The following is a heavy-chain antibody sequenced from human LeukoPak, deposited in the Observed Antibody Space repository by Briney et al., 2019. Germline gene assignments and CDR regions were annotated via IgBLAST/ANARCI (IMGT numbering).Heavy chain of an antibody. CDR1: GGSISSCY. J-gene: IGHJ4*02. D-gene: IGHD6-13*01. V-gene: IGHV4-59*08. CDR3: ARQGGYIAPLAL. CDR2: ISYSGNT. Sequence: PSETLSLTCTVSGGSISSCYWSWIRQPPGKGLEWIGYISYSGNTNYNPPLKSRVTISVDTSKNQFSLKLSSVTAADTAVYYCARQGGYIAPLALWGQGTLVTVSA.